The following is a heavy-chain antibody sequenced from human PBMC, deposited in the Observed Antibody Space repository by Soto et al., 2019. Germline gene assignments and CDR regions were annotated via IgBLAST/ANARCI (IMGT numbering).Heavy chain of an antibody. J-gene: IGHJ6*02. CDR2: ISGSGGSI. CDR1: GFTFSSCA. Sequence: EIQLLESGGGLVQPGGALRLSCSASGFTFSSCAMNWVRQAPGKGLEWVSAISGSGGSIYYADSVRGRFTISRDNSKTTLYLQMDSLRAEDTAVYYCAKGGGDSLRYGMDVWGQATTVTVSS. V-gene: IGHV3-23*01. CDR3: AKGGGDSLRYGMDV. D-gene: IGHD2-21*02.